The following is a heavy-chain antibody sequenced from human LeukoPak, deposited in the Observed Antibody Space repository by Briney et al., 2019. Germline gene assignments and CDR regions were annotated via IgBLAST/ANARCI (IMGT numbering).Heavy chain of an antibody. D-gene: IGHD5-18*01. V-gene: IGHV1-2*06. J-gene: IGHJ4*01. Sequence: ASVNVSCKASGYTLTVYYIRWVRQAPGQGLEWMGRINPNSGDTNFAQKFQGRVTMTRDTSISTAYMDLSGLRPDDTAVYYCAREGSGYTYGRGSYFDYWGHGILVTVSS. CDR3: AREGSGYTYGRGSYFDY. CDR1: GYTLTVYY. CDR2: INPNSGDT.